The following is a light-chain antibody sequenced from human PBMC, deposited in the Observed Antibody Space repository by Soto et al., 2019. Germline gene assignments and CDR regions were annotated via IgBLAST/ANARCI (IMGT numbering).Light chain of an antibody. Sequence: QSALTQPASVSGSPGQSIMISCTGTSSDVGRYNYVSWYQQHPGKAPKLIIYEVNNRPSEISNRFSGSKSANTASLTISGLQAEDEADYYCTSFTSSATYVFGTGTKLTVL. J-gene: IGLJ1*01. CDR1: SSDVGRYNY. CDR3: TSFTSSATYV. CDR2: EVN. V-gene: IGLV2-14*01.